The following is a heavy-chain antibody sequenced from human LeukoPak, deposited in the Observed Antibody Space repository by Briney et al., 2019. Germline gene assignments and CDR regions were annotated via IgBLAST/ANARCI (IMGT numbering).Heavy chain of an antibody. CDR1: GGTFSSYA. CDR2: IIPIFGTA. CDR3: ARLPRGGSSTSCCYYYYMDV. V-gene: IGHV1-69*13. J-gene: IGHJ6*03. D-gene: IGHD2-2*01. Sequence: SVNVSCKASGGTFSSYAISWVRQAPGQGLEWMGGIIPIFGTANYAQKFQGRVTITADESTSTAYMELSSLRSEDTAVYYCARLPRGGSSTSCCYYYYMDVWGKGTTVTVSS.